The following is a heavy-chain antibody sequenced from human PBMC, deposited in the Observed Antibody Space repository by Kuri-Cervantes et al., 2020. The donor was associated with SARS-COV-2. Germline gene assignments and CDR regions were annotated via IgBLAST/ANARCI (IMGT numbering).Heavy chain of an antibody. CDR1: GCSISSSSYY. J-gene: IGHJ6*02. CDR3: ARENRTYASWSRNPRDHYYGMDV. V-gene: IGHV4-39*01. D-gene: IGHD3-3*01. CDR2: IYYSGST. Sequence: ESLKISCTVSGCSISSSSYYWGWIRQPPGKGLEWIGSIYYSGSTYYNPSHKSRVTISVDTSKNQFSLKLSSVTAADTAVYYCARENRTYASWSRNPRDHYYGMDVWGPGTTVTVSS.